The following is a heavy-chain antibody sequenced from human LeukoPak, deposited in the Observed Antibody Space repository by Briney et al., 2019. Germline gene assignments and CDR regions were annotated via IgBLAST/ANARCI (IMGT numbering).Heavy chain of an antibody. Sequence: GGSLRLSCAASGFTFSSYGMHWVRQAPGKGLEWVAVIWYDGSNKYYADSVEGRFTISRDNSKNTLYLQMNSLRAEDTAVYYCAKWSHRSSWTRGAYFDYWGQGTLVTVSS. CDR3: AKWSHRSSWTRGAYFDY. V-gene: IGHV3-33*06. CDR2: IWYDGSNK. J-gene: IGHJ4*02. D-gene: IGHD6-13*01. CDR1: GFTFSSYG.